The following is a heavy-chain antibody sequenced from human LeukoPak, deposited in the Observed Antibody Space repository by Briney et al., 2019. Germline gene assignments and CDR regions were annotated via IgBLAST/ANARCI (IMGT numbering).Heavy chain of an antibody. D-gene: IGHD4-17*01. CDR1: GYTFTSYR. Sequence: ASVKVSCKASGYTFTSYRISWVRQAPGQGLEWMGWISAYNGNTDYVQNFQGRVTMTTDTSTSTAYMELRSLRSADTAVFYCARITHRDGDHLDYWGQGTLVTVSS. J-gene: IGHJ4*02. CDR2: ISAYNGNT. V-gene: IGHV1-18*01. CDR3: ARITHRDGDHLDY.